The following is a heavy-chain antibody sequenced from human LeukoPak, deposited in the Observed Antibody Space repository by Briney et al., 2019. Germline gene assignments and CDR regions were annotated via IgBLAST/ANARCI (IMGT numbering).Heavy chain of an antibody. J-gene: IGHJ4*02. CDR2: ISSSSSYI. CDR1: GFTFSSYK. CDR3: ARVQSQLLPDY. V-gene: IGHV3-21*01. Sequence: GGSLRLSCAASGFTFSSYKMNWVRQAPGKGLEWVSSISSSSSYIYYADSVKGRFTISRDNAKNSPYLQMNSLRVEDTAVYYCARVQSQLLPDYWGQGTLVTVSP. D-gene: IGHD2-2*01.